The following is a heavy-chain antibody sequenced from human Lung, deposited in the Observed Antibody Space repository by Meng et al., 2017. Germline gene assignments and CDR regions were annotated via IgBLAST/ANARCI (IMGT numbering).Heavy chain of an antibody. D-gene: IGHD6-19*01. Sequence: QVQAEKAGPGLVMPSATLSLTCVVAGGSISSIDWWSWVRQPPGKGLEWIGEIYHGGDTNYNPSLKSRVTIAIDRSKNQFSLKLSSVTAADTAVYYCASWIYSCGWQWGQGTLVTVSS. J-gene: IGHJ4*02. CDR1: GGSISSIDW. CDR3: ASWIYSCGWQ. CDR2: IYHGGDT. V-gene: IGHV4/OR15-8*02.